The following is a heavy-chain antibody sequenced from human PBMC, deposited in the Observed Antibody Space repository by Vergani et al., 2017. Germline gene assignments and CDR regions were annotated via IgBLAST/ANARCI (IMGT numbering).Heavy chain of an antibody. Sequence: QVQLEESGPGLVKPSETLSLTCAVSGYSISSGYYWGWIRQPPGKGLEWIGSIYHSGSTYYNPSLKSRVTISVDTSKNQFSLKLSSVTAADTAVYYCARLXLEDSGYDFGGMDVWDQGTTVTVSS. CDR3: ARLXLEDSGYDFGGMDV. CDR2: IYHSGST. V-gene: IGHV4-38-2*01. D-gene: IGHD5-12*01. CDR1: GYSISSGYY. J-gene: IGHJ6*02.